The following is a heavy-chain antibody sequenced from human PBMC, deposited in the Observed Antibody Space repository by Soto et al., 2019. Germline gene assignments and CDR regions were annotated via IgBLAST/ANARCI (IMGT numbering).Heavy chain of an antibody. D-gene: IGHD6-13*01. CDR1: GFTFGSYA. J-gene: IGHJ4*02. V-gene: IGHV3-23*01. Sequence: GGSLRLSCAASGFTFGSYAMSWVRQAPGKGLEWVSAITDSGGDTWHADSVKGRFTISRDNTKDTLFLQMNSLRADDTAVYYCAKGSTSSRPYYFDYRGRRTLVTVSS. CDR2: ITDSGGDT. CDR3: AKGSTSSRPYYFDY.